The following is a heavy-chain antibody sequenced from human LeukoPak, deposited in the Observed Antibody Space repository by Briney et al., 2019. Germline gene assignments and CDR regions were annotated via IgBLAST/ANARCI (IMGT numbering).Heavy chain of an antibody. CDR1: GFTVSSNY. CDR3: AREGKNWNDGQDAFDI. CDR2: IYSGGST. V-gene: IGHV3-66*01. Sequence: PGGSLRLSCAASGFTVSSNYMSWVRQAPGKGLEWVSVIYSGGSTYYADSVKGRFTISRDNSKNTLYLQMNSLRAEDTAVYYCAREGKNWNDGQDAFDIWGQGTMVTVSS. D-gene: IGHD1-1*01. J-gene: IGHJ3*02.